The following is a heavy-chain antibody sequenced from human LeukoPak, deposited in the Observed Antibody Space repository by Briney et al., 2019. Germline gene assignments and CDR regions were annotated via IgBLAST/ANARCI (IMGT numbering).Heavy chain of an antibody. V-gene: IGHV3-11*04. D-gene: IGHD6-13*01. CDR1: GFTLSDYY. CDR2: ISSSGSTI. J-gene: IGHJ4*02. Sequence: PGGSLRLSCAASGFTLSDYYMSWIRQAPGKGLEWVSYISSSGSTIYYADSVKGRFTISRDNAKNSLYLQMNSLRAEDTAVYYCARYSSSWYSHFDYWGQGTLVTVSS. CDR3: ARYSSSWYSHFDY.